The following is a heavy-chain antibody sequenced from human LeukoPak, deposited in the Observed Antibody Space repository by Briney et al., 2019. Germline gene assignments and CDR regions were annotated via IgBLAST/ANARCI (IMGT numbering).Heavy chain of an antibody. Sequence: PSETLSLTCAVSGGSISSGCYSWSWIRQPPGKGLEWIGYIYHSGSTYYNPSLKSRVTISVDRSKNQFSLKLSSVAAADMAVYYCARDSDAFDIWGQGTMVTVSS. CDR2: IYHSGST. V-gene: IGHV4-30-2*01. CDR3: ARDSDAFDI. CDR1: GGSISSGCYS. J-gene: IGHJ3*02.